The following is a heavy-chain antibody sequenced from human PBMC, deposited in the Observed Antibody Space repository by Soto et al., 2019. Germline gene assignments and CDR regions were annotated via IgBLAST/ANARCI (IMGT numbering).Heavy chain of an antibody. D-gene: IGHD3-9*01. Sequence: GGSLRLSCAASGFTFDDYALHWVRQAPGKGLEWVSSISWNSGYINYADSVRGRFTISRDNAKNSLYLQMNSLRAEDTALYFCAREISVGVTAYRYFGPWGRGTLVTVSS. V-gene: IGHV3-9*01. CDR2: ISWNSGYI. CDR1: GFTFDDYA. J-gene: IGHJ5*02. CDR3: AREISVGVTAYRYFGP.